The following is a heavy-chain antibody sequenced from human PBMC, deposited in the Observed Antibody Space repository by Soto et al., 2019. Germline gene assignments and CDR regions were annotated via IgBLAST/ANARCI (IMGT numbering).Heavy chain of an antibody. D-gene: IGHD6-13*01. J-gene: IGHJ6*02. CDR2: ITSSGSYI. Sequence: VQLVESGGGLVKPGGSLRLSCAASGFTFSSYSMNWVRQAPGKGLEWVSSITSSGSYIYYGDSVKGRFTISRDNAKNSLYLQMTSLRAEDTGVYYCARMGSSWYNYYYYGMDVWGQGTTVTVSS. CDR1: GFTFSSYS. V-gene: IGHV3-21*01. CDR3: ARMGSSWYNYYYYGMDV.